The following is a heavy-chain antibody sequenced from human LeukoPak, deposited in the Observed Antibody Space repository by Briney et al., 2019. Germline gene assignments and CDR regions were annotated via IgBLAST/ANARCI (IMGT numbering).Heavy chain of an antibody. J-gene: IGHJ4*02. CDR1: GGSISGYH. CDR2: ISYSGST. Sequence: SETLSLTCTVSGGSISGYHWSWIRQPPGKGLEWIGHISYSGSTRYNSSLNSRVTISVDTSNNQFSLKLTSVTAADTAVYYCARFTGTYLAYWGQGILVTVSS. V-gene: IGHV4-59*01. D-gene: IGHD2-8*02. CDR3: ARFTGTYLAY.